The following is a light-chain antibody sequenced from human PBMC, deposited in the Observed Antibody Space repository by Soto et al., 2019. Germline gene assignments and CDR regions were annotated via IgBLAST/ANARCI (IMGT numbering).Light chain of an antibody. CDR3: QSYDSSLSGVV. Sequence: QSVLTQPPSVSGAPGQRVTISCTGSSSNIGAGYDIHWYQQVPGTAPKLLIYGNNNRPSGVPDRFSGSKSGTSASLAIIGLQAEDEADYYCQSYDSSLSGVVFGGGTQLTVL. J-gene: IGLJ2*01. CDR2: GNN. V-gene: IGLV1-40*01. CDR1: SSNIGAGYD.